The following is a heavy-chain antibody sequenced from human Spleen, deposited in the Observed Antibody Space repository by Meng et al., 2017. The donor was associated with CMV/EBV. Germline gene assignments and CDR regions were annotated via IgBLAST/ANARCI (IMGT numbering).Heavy chain of an antibody. Sequence: GESLKISCVASGFTVGSNYLTWVRQAPGKGLAWVSLIYHGGTTKYADSVKGRFTISTDNSENTLHFLMTSLRTEDTAIYYCARGRYGSEVFWGRGTLVTVSS. J-gene: IGHJ4*02. V-gene: IGHV3-66*02. CDR3: ARGRYGSEVF. CDR2: IYHGGTT. D-gene: IGHD3-10*01. CDR1: GFTVGSNY.